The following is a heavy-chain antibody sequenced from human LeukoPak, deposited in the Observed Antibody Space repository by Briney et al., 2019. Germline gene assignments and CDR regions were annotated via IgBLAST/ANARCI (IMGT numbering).Heavy chain of an antibody. D-gene: IGHD5-12*01. Sequence: GGSLRLSCAASGFTFSSYGMHWVRQAPGKGLEWVAVISYDGSNKYYADSVKGRFTISRDNSKNTLYLQMNSLRAEDTAVYYCAKDRGGYDWFQDYWGQGTLVTVSS. CDR1: GFTFSSYG. J-gene: IGHJ4*02. CDR2: ISYDGSNK. CDR3: AKDRGGYDWFQDY. V-gene: IGHV3-30*18.